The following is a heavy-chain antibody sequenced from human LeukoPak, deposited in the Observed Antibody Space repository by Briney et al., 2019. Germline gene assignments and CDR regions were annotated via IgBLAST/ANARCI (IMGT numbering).Heavy chain of an antibody. CDR1: GGTFSSYA. D-gene: IGHD4-17*01. Sequence: SCKASGGTFSSYAISWVRQAPGKGLEWVGRIKSKTDGGTTDYAAPVKGRFTISRDDSKNTLYLQMNSLKTEDTAVYYCTTALNYGESRVEHWGQGTLVTVSS. J-gene: IGHJ1*01. V-gene: IGHV3-15*01. CDR2: IKSKTDGGTT. CDR3: TTALNYGESRVEH.